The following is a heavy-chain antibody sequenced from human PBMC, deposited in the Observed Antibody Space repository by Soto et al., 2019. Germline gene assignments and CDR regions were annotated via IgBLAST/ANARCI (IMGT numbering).Heavy chain of an antibody. CDR1: GFIFDNYA. Sequence: EVKLLESGGGFIPPGASARLSCITSGFIFDNYAMSWVRQSPRRGLEWVAAISGSGHATYYTQSVQGRFIISRDKSKKTVFLQMNNLRAEDTAVYYCAKGRYFDSSGGCANYWGLGTLVTVSS. CDR2: ISGSGHAT. D-gene: IGHD3-22*01. V-gene: IGHV3-23*01. J-gene: IGHJ4*02. CDR3: AKGRYFDSSGGCANY.